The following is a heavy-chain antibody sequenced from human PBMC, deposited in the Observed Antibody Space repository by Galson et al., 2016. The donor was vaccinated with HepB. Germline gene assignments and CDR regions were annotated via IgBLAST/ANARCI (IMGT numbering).Heavy chain of an antibody. D-gene: IGHD3-10*01. CDR1: GFTFSSYA. V-gene: IGHV3-23*01. Sequence: SLRLSCAASGFTFSSYAMTWVRQAPGKGLEWVSAIGGSGGSTYYADSVKGRFTISRDNSKNTLYLQMKSLRAEDTAIYYCARERTKREFDPWGQGTMVTVSS. CDR3: ARERTKREFDP. J-gene: IGHJ3*01. CDR2: IGGSGGST.